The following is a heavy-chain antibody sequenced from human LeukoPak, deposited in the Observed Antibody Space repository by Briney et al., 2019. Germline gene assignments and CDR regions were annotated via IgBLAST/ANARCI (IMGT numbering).Heavy chain of an antibody. V-gene: IGHV4-39*07. Sequence: SETLSLTCTVSGGSISSSSYYWGWIRQPPGKGLEWIGSIYYSGSTYYNPSLKSRVTISVDTSKNQFSLKLSSVTAADTAVYYCARGIEYYDFPPDMDVWGKGTTVTVSS. CDR3: ARGIEYYDFPPDMDV. D-gene: IGHD3-3*01. CDR2: IYYSGST. J-gene: IGHJ6*03. CDR1: GGSISSSSYY.